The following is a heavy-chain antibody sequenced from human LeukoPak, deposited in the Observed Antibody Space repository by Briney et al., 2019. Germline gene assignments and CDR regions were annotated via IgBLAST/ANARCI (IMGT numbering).Heavy chain of an antibody. CDR3: ASFWGHYDILTGSLDKIDY. D-gene: IGHD3-9*01. V-gene: IGHV4-4*02. Sequence: SGTLSLTCAVSGGSISSSNWWGWVRQPPGKGLEWIGGIYHSGSTNYNPSLKSRVTISVDKSKNQFSLKLSSVTDADTAVYYCASFWGHYDILTGSLDKIDYWGQGTLVTVSS. J-gene: IGHJ4*02. CDR2: IYHSGST. CDR1: GGSISSSNW.